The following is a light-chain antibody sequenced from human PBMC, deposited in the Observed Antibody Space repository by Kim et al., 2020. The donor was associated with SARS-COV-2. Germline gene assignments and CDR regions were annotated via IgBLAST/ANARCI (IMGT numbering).Light chain of an antibody. CDR1: SRDVGGYNF. J-gene: IGLJ1*01. CDR3: SSYTSSSTLP. CDR2: DVT. V-gene: IGLV2-14*03. Sequence: GQSITISCTGTSRDVGGYNFVSWYQQHPGKAPKLMIYDVTNRPSGVSNRFSGSKSGNTASLTISGLQAEDEADYYCSSYTSSSTLPFGTGTKVTVL.